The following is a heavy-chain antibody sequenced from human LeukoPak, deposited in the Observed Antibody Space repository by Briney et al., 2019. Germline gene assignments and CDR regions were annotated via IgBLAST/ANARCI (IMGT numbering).Heavy chain of an antibody. CDR1: GYTFTSYA. CDR3: SRVGQWLGRRYMDV. V-gene: IGHV7-4-1*02. D-gene: IGHD6-19*01. CDR2: INTNTGNP. Sequence: VASVKVSCKASGYTFTSYAMNWVRQAPGQGLEWMGWINTNTGNPTYAQGFTGRFVFSLDTSVSTAYLQISSLKAEDTAVYYCSRVGQWLGRRYMDVWGKGTTVTVSS. J-gene: IGHJ6*03.